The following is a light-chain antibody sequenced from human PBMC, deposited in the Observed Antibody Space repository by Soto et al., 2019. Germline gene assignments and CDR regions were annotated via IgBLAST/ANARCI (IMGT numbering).Light chain of an antibody. Sequence: IVLTQSPATLSLSPGERATLSCRASQNIAFYLAWYQHKPGQAPRLLIHEASYRATGVPARFSGSESETVFALAISSLEPEDFACYYVQLRKRWHFTCGGGTKVEIK. CDR2: EAS. CDR3: QLRKRWHFT. V-gene: IGKV3-11*01. CDR1: QNIAFY. J-gene: IGKJ4*01.